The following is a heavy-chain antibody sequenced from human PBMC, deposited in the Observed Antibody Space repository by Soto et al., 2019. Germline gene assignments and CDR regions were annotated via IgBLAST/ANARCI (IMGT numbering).Heavy chain of an antibody. CDR1: GFTFRNYA. V-gene: IGHV3-30-3*01. CDR3: ARGLVVVITRDWFDP. J-gene: IGHJ5*02. Sequence: VQLVESGGGVVQPGRSLRLSCAASGFTFRNYAMHWVRQAPGKGLEWVAVISDDGTKKDYADSVKGRFTISRDNSKNTLYLQMNSLRPEDTAVYYCARGLVVVITRDWFDPWGQGTLVTVSS. D-gene: IGHD2-2*01. CDR2: ISDDGTKK.